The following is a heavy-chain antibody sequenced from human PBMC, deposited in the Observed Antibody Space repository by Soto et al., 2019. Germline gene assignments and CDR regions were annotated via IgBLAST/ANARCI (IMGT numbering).Heavy chain of an antibody. CDR3: ASPISSGWLVY. D-gene: IGHD6-19*01. J-gene: IGHJ4*02. CDR1: GFTFSSYS. CDR2: ISSSSSTI. V-gene: IGHV3-48*01. Sequence: EVQLVESGGGLVQPGGSLRLSCAASGFTFSSYSMNWVRQAPGKGLEWVSYISSSSSTIYYADSVKGRFTISRDNAKNSLYLQMNSLRAEDTAVYYCASPISSGWLVYWGQGTLVTVSS.